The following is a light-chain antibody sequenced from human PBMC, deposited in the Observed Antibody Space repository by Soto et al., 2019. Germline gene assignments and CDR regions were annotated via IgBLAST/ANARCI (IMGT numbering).Light chain of an antibody. V-gene: IGKV1-12*01. Sequence: DIQMTQSPSSVSASVGDRVTISCRAREDINSRLAWYQQKPGNAPKLLIYAAFILQSGVPSRFSGYGSGTDLTLSISSLQPEDFATYYCQQADSFPITFGQGTRMGIK. CDR2: AAF. CDR3: QQADSFPIT. J-gene: IGKJ5*01. CDR1: EDINSR.